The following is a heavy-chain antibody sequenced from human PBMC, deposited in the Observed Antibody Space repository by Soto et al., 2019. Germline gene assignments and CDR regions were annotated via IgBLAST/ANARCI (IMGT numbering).Heavy chain of an antibody. Sequence: QLQLQESGPGLVKPSEPLSLTCTVSGASISSRGYYWGWIRQPPGKGLEWIGTIYYSGSTYYNPSLKTRDTISLDTSKNQFSLKLSSVAAADEAGYYSATSNWFDPWGQGTLVTVSS. V-gene: IGHV4-39*01. CDR3: ATSNWFDP. J-gene: IGHJ5*02. CDR2: IYYSGST. CDR1: GASISSRGYY.